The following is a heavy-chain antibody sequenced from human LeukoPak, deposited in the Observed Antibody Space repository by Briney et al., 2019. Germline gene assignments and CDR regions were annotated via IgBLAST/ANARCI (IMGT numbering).Heavy chain of an antibody. CDR2: IKQDGSEI. Sequence: PGGSLRLSCEASGFTFSYYWMSWVRQAPGKGLEWVANIKQDGSEIYYVDSVKGRFTISRDNGKNSLYLQMNSLRVEDTAVYYCARDFIWGQGTLVIVSS. V-gene: IGHV3-7*05. CDR1: GFTFSYYW. CDR3: ARDFI. D-gene: IGHD3-10*01. J-gene: IGHJ4*02.